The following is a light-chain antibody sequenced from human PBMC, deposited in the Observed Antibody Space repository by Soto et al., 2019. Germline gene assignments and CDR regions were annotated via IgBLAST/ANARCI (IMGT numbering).Light chain of an antibody. Sequence: DIQMTQSPSTLSASVVDRVTITCRASQSISTWLAWYQQKPGKAPKLLIYAASSLQSGVPSRFSGSGSGTDFTLAISSLQPEDSATYYCLQDINYPWTFGQGTKVDIK. CDR1: QSISTW. CDR3: LQDINYPWT. J-gene: IGKJ1*01. CDR2: AAS. V-gene: IGKV1-5*01.